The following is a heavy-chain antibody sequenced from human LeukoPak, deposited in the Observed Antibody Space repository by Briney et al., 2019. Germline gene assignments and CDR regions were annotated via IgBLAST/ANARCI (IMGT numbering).Heavy chain of an antibody. Sequence: GGSLRLSCAASGFTFSSYAMSWVRQAPGKGLEWVAVIWYDGSNKYYADSVKGRFTISRDNSKNTLYLQMNSLRAEDTAVYYCARDTYYYGSGKGYGMDVWGQGTTVTVSS. CDR3: ARDTYYYGSGKGYGMDV. CDR2: IWYDGSNK. CDR1: GFTFSSYA. J-gene: IGHJ6*02. V-gene: IGHV3-33*08. D-gene: IGHD3-10*01.